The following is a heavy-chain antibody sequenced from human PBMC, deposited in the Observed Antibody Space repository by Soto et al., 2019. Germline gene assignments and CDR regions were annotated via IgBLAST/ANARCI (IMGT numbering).Heavy chain of an antibody. D-gene: IGHD2-2*01. CDR2: IYPGDAHT. Sequence: VQLVQSGAEVKKPGESLKISCKTSGYSFTNYWIGWVRQMPGKGLEWMGIIYPGDAHTRYGPSFQGQVTISADKSISPAYLQWSSLKASDTAMYYCARRCSITRCYPLSGYYGMGVWGQGTAVTVSS. V-gene: IGHV5-51*03. CDR3: ARRCSITRCYPLSGYYGMGV. J-gene: IGHJ6*02. CDR1: GYSFTNYW.